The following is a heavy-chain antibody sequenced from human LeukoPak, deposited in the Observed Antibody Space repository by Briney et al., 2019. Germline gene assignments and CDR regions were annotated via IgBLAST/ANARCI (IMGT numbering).Heavy chain of an antibody. CDR3: ARTSSSWRGYYYYGMDV. CDR1: GGSVSSGSYY. J-gene: IGHJ6*02. Sequence: SETLSLTCTVSGGSVSSGSYYWSWIRQPPGKGLEWIGYIYYSGSTNYNPSLKSRVTISVDTSKNQFSLKLSSVTAADTAVYYCARTSSSWRGYYYYGMDVWGQGTTVTVSS. D-gene: IGHD6-13*01. CDR2: IYYSGST. V-gene: IGHV4-61*01.